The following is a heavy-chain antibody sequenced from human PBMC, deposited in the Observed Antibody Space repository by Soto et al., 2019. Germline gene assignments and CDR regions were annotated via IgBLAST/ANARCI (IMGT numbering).Heavy chain of an antibody. CDR2: IIPIFGTA. CDR3: ATPVVTAIPYYYYGMDV. V-gene: IGHV1-69*13. Sequence: ASVKVSCKASGGTFSSYAISWVRQAPGQGLEWMGGIIPIFGTANYAQKFQGRVTITADESTSTAYMELSSLRSEDTAVYYCATPVVTAIPYYYYGMDVWGQGTTVTVSS. CDR1: GGTFSSYA. D-gene: IGHD2-21*02. J-gene: IGHJ6*02.